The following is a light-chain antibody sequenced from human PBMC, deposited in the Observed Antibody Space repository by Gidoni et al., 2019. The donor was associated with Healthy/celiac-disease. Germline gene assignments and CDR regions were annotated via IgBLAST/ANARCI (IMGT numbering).Light chain of an antibody. J-gene: IGKJ2*01. CDR1: QSVSSN. V-gene: IGKV3-15*01. Sequence: EIVMTQSRATLSVSPGERATLSCRASQSVSSNLAWYQQHPGQAPRLLIYGASTRATGIPARFSGSGSGTEFTLTISSLLSEDFAVYYCQQYNNWPPYTFGQGTKLEIK. CDR3: QQYNNWPPYT. CDR2: GAS.